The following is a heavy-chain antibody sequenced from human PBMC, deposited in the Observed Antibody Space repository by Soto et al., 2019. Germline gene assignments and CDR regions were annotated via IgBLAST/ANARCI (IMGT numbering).Heavy chain of an antibody. D-gene: IGHD1-1*01. V-gene: IGHV1-69*02. Sequence: QVQLVQSGAEVKKPGSSVKVSCKASGGTFSSYTISWVRQVPGQGLECMGRIIPVLDIAYYAQSLQGRVTMTADKSTSTAYMELSSLRSDATAVYYCASRVVATTGPFDYWGQGTLLTVSS. CDR2: IIPVLDIA. CDR3: ASRVVATTGPFDY. CDR1: GGTFSSYT. J-gene: IGHJ4*02.